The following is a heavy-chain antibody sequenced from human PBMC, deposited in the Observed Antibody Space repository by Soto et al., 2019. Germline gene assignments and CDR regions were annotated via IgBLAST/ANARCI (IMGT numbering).Heavy chain of an antibody. D-gene: IGHD6-6*01. V-gene: IGHV4-59*01. J-gene: IGHJ2*01. CDR3: ARVSDGTFVHWYFDL. CDR2: IYYSGST. Sequence: SETLSLTFTVSGGSISSYYWSWIRQPPGKGLEWIGYIYYSGSTNYNPSLKSRVTISVDTSKNQFSLKLSYVTAADTAVYYCARVSDGTFVHWYFDLWGRGTLVTVS. CDR1: GGSISSYY.